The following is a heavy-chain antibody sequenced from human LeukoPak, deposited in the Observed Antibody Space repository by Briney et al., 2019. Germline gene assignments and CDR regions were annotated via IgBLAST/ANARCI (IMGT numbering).Heavy chain of an antibody. CDR1: GFTFSSYS. Sequence: GGSLRLSCAASGFTFSSYSMNWVRQAPGKGLEWVSSISSSSSYIYYADSVKGRFTISVDTSKNQFSLKLSSVTAADTAVYYCARAGVYSSYRASFDYWGQGTLVTVSS. CDR2: ISSSSSYI. J-gene: IGHJ4*02. CDR3: ARAGVYSSYRASFDY. V-gene: IGHV3-21*01. D-gene: IGHD6-6*01.